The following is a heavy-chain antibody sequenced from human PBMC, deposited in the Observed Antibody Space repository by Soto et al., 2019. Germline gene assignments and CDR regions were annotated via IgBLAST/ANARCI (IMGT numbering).Heavy chain of an antibody. Sequence: GGSLRLSCAASGFTFSSYGMHWVRQAPGKGLEWVAVISYDGSNKYYADSVKGRFTISRDNSKNTLYLQMNSLRAEDTAVYYCAKDVAAGTSNWFDPWGQGALVTVSS. CDR2: ISYDGSNK. J-gene: IGHJ5*02. CDR1: GFTFSSYG. D-gene: IGHD6-13*01. CDR3: AKDVAAGTSNWFDP. V-gene: IGHV3-30*18.